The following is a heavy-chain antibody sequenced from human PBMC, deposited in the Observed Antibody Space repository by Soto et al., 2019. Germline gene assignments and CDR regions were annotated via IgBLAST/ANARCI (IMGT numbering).Heavy chain of an antibody. D-gene: IGHD2-15*01. CDR1: GGTFSSYA. CDR3: ARKLYVGYCSGGSCPFDP. CDR2: IIPIFGTA. J-gene: IGHJ5*02. V-gene: IGHV1-69*01. Sequence: QVQLVQSGAEVKKPGSSVKVSCKASGGTFSSYAISWVRQAPGQGLEWMGGIIPIFGTANYAQKFQGRVTITADESTSTAYMELSSLRSEDTAVYYCARKLYVGYCSGGSCPFDPWGQGTLVTVSS.